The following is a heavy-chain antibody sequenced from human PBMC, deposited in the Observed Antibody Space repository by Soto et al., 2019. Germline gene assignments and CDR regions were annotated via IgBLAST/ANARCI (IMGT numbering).Heavy chain of an antibody. J-gene: IGHJ6*03. CDR2: INPNSGGT. V-gene: IGHV1-2*04. D-gene: IGHD1-1*01. CDR3: ARDRGTYYYYYMDV. CDR1: GYTFTGYY. Sequence: QVQLVQSGAEVKKPGASVKVSCKASGYTFTGYYMHWVRQAPGQGLEWMGWINPNSGGTNYAQKFQGWVTMTRDTSISTAYMELSRLRSDVSAVYYCARDRGTYYYYYMDVWGKGTTVTVSS.